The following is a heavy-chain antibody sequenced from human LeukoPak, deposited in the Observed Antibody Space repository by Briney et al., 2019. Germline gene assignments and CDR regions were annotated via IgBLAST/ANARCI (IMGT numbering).Heavy chain of an antibody. CDR1: GGSISSGGYY. Sequence: SETLSLTCTVSGGSISSGGYYWSWIRQHPGKGLEWIGYIYYSGSTYYNPSLKSRVTISVDTSKNQFSLKLSSVTAADTAVYYCARGPGTTFGYYSDYWGQGTLVTVSS. CDR2: IYYSGST. V-gene: IGHV4-31*03. D-gene: IGHD1-1*01. J-gene: IGHJ4*02. CDR3: ARGPGTTFGYYSDY.